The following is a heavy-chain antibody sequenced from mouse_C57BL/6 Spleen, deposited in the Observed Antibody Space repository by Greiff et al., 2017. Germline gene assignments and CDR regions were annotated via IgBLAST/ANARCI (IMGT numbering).Heavy chain of an antibody. D-gene: IGHD1-1*01. J-gene: IGHJ4*01. CDR2: ISSGGSYT. V-gene: IGHV5-6*01. CDR1: GFTFSSYG. CDR3: TRHVTTVVASDYYAMDY. Sequence: EVMLVESGGDLVKPGGSLKLSCAASGFTFSSYGMSWVRQTPDKRLEWVATISSGGSYTYYPDSVKGRFTISRDNAKNTLYLQMSSLRTEDTAMYYCTRHVTTVVASDYYAMDYWGQGTSVTVSS.